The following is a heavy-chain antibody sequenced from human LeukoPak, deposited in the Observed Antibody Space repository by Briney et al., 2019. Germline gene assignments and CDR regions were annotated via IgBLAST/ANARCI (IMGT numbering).Heavy chain of an antibody. CDR1: GGSISSSNW. V-gene: IGHV4-4*02. Sequence: PSGTLSLTCAVSGGSISSSNWWSWVRQPPGKGLEWIGEIYHSGSTNYNPSLKSRVTISVDKSKSQFSLKLSSVTAADTAVYYCARHGSRGSSWTYYYYMDVWGKGTTVTISS. CDR3: ARHGSRGSSWTYYYYMDV. J-gene: IGHJ6*03. CDR2: IYHSGST. D-gene: IGHD6-13*01.